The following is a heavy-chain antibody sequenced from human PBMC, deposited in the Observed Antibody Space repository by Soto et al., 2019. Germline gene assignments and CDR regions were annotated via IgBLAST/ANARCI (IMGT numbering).Heavy chain of an antibody. V-gene: IGHV2-5*02. J-gene: IGHJ4*02. D-gene: IGHD1-20*01. CDR3: AHSGVSITGTTIDY. CDR2: IYWDDDK. CDR1: GFSLSTSGVG. Sequence: QITLKESGPTLVKPTQPLTLTCTFSGFSLSTSGVGVGWIRQPPGKALEWLALIYWDDDKRYSPSLKSRLTIIKDTSKNQVVLTMTNMDPVDTGTYYCAHSGVSITGTTIDYWGQGTLVTVSS.